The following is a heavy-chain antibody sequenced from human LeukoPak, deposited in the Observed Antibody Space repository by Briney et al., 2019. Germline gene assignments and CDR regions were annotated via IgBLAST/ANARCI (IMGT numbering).Heavy chain of an antibody. Sequence: ASVKVSCKASGYTFTSYGISWVRQAPGQGLEWMGWISAYNGNTNYAQKLQGRVTMTTDTSTSTAYMELRSLRSDDTAVYYCARDLNSRITIFGVPTGVFDYWGQGTLFTVSS. J-gene: IGHJ4*02. CDR2: ISAYNGNT. CDR1: GYTFTSYG. V-gene: IGHV1-18*01. D-gene: IGHD3-3*01. CDR3: ARDLNSRITIFGVPTGVFDY.